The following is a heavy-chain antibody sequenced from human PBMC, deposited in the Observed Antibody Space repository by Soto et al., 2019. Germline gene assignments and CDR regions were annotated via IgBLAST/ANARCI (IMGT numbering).Heavy chain of an antibody. J-gene: IGHJ5*02. CDR3: ARGLGMGYCSGGSCYVP. CDR1: GCTFSSYT. D-gene: IGHD2-15*01. Sequence: SVKVSCKASGCTFSSYTISWVRQAPGQGLEWMGRIIPILGIANYAQKFQGRVTITADKSTSTAYMELSSLRSEDTAVYYCARGLGMGYCSGGSCYVPWGQGTLVTVSS. V-gene: IGHV1-69*02. CDR2: IIPILGIA.